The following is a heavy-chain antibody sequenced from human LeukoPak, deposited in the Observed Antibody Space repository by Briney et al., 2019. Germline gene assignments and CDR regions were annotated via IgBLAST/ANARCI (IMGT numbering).Heavy chain of an antibody. D-gene: IGHD3-3*01. V-gene: IGHV1-18*01. CDR2: ISAYNGNS. Sequence: ASVKVSCKASGYTFTIYGITWVRQAPGQGREWMGWISAYNGNSDYAQKLQGRITMTTDTSTSTAYMELSSLRSDDTAVYYCARDGKGRYDFRENDCWGQGTLVTVSS. J-gene: IGHJ4*02. CDR1: GYTFTIYG. CDR3: ARDGKGRYDFRENDC.